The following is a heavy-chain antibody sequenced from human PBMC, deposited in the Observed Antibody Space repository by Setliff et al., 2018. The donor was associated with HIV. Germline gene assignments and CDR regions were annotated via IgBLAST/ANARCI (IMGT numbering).Heavy chain of an antibody. CDR3: AKKASLIAVAGTFRYYFDY. J-gene: IGHJ4*02. CDR1: GFTLSGYW. D-gene: IGHD6-19*01. V-gene: IGHV3-30*18. Sequence: PGGSLRLSCAASGFTLSGYWMHWVRQAPGKGLKWVAVISYDGSNKYYADSVKGRFTISRDNSKNTLYLQMNSLRAEDTAVYYCAKKASLIAVAGTFRYYFDYWGQGTLVTVSS. CDR2: ISYDGSNK.